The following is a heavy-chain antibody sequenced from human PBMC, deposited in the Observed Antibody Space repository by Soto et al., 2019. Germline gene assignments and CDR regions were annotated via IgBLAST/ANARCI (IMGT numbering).Heavy chain of an antibody. J-gene: IGHJ6*03. V-gene: IGHV1-2*04. CDR3: ARESGGATATLDYYYFYMDV. Sequence: SVKLSCESSGDTFKDYYIHWVRQAPRQGPEWMGWINPNGGVTKYAQKFQGWVTMTRDTSIRTVYMQLSRLRSDDTAVYYCARESGGATATLDYYYFYMDVWGTGTTVTVSS. CDR1: GDTFKDYY. CDR2: INPNGGVT. D-gene: IGHD5-12*01.